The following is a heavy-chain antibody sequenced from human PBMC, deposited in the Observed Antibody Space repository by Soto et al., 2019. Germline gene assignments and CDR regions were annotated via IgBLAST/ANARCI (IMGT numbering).Heavy chain of an antibody. D-gene: IGHD2-2*01. CDR1: GGTFSSYA. J-gene: IGHJ6*02. CDR3: ARSTGDIVVVPAAVDYYYGMDV. V-gene: IGHV1-69*13. CDR2: IIPIFGTA. Sequence: SVKVSCKASGGTFSSYAISWVRQAPGQGLEWMGGIIPIFGTANYAQKFQGRVTITADESTSTAYMELSSLRSEDTAVYYCARSTGDIVVVPAAVDYYYGMDVWGQGTTVTVSS.